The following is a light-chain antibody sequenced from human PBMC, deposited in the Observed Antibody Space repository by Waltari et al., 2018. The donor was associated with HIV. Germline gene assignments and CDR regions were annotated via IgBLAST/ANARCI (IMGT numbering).Light chain of an antibody. CDR2: AAL. CDR1: QSVSSNY. J-gene: IGKJ2*01. Sequence: EIVLTQSPGTLSLSPGEGATLSCRASQSVSSNYLAWYQQKPGQAPRLLIDAALNRATGIPDRFSGSGSGTDFTLSISRLEPQDCAGYYCQQYGSSPYTFGQGTKLEIK. V-gene: IGKV3-20*01. CDR3: QQYGSSPYT.